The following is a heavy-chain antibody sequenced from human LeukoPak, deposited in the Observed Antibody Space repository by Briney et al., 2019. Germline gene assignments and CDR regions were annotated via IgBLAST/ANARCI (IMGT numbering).Heavy chain of an antibody. V-gene: IGHV3-30-3*01. CDR2: ISYDGSNK. J-gene: IGHJ4*02. Sequence: GRSLRLSCAASGFTFSSSAMHWVRQAPGKGLEWVAVISYDGSNKYYADSVRGRFTISRDNSKNTLYLQVNSLRAEDTAVYYCARESGYSYLEFYFDYWGQGTLVTVSS. CDR3: ARESGYSYLEFYFDY. CDR1: GFTFSSSA. D-gene: IGHD5-18*01.